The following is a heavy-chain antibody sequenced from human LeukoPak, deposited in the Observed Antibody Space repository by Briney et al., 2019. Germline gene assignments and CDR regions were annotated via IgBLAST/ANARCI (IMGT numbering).Heavy chain of an antibody. CDR2: ISADGGST. Sequence: PGGSLRLSCVVSGINFDDYAMHWVRQPPGKGLEWVSLISADGGSTFSADSVKGRFSISRDNSKNSLYLQMDSLRSEDTAMYYCAKESGKFDYWGQGTLVAVSS. CDR1: GINFDDYA. V-gene: IGHV3-43*02. J-gene: IGHJ4*02. CDR3: AKESGKFDY.